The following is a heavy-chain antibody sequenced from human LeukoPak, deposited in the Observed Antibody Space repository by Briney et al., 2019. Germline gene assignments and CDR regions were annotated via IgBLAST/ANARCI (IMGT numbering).Heavy chain of an antibody. CDR3: ARARIPSIPYYSYYMDV. D-gene: IGHD2-21*01. Sequence: SVKVSCKASGGTFSRYAISWVRQAPGQGLEWMGGIIPIFGTANYAQKFQGRVTITTDESTSTAYMELSSLRSEDTAVYYCARARIPSIPYYSYYMDVWGKGTTVTVSS. CDR1: GGTFSRYA. V-gene: IGHV1-69*05. CDR2: IIPIFGTA. J-gene: IGHJ6*03.